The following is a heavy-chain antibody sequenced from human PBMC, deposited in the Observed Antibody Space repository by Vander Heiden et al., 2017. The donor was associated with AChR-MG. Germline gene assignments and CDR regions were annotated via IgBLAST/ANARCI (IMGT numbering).Heavy chain of an antibody. J-gene: IGHJ4*02. Sequence: EVQLVQSGAEVKTPGASLNISCKGSGYSFGSHWNAWVRQRPGHGLDCMGIIYPGDSGTIYSRSFQGQVTVSRDNSISTAYLQWNNLKASDTAMYYCATSRGVASALFEYWGQGTLVTVSS. CDR3: ATSRGVASALFEY. V-gene: IGHV5-51*01. D-gene: IGHD5-12*01. CDR2: IYPGDSGT. CDR1: GYSFGSHW.